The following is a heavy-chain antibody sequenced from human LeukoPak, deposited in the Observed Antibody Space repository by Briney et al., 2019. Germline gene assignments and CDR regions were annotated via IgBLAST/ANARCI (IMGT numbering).Heavy chain of an antibody. V-gene: IGHV1-69*05. CDR2: IIPIFGTA. CDR3: ARVSIYSSSANYFDY. J-gene: IGHJ4*02. CDR1: GGTFDSYG. D-gene: IGHD6-6*01. Sequence: ASVKVSCKAPGGTFDSYGISWVRQAPGQGLEWMGGIIPIFGTANYAQKFQGRVTITTDESTSTAYMELSSLRSEDTAVYYCARVSIYSSSANYFDYWGQGTLVTVSS.